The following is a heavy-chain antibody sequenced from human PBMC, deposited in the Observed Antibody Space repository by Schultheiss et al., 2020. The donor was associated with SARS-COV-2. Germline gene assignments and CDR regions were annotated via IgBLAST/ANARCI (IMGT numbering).Heavy chain of an antibody. D-gene: IGHD6-13*01. J-gene: IGHJ6*02. CDR3: ARKAGGYLAGGMDV. V-gene: IGHV1-18*01. CDR1: GYTFTSYG. CDR2: ISAYNGNT. Sequence: ASVKVSCKASGYTFTSYGMSWVRQAPGQGLEWMGWISAYNGNTNYAQKLQGRVTMTTDTSTSTAYMELRSLRSDDTAVYYCARKAGGYLAGGMDVWGQGTTVTVSS.